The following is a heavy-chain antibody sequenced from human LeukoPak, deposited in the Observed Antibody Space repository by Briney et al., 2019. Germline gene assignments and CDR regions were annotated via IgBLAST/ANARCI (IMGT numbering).Heavy chain of an antibody. Sequence: SETLSLTCAIYGGSFIDYPWTWIRQPPGKGLEWIGQIKHGGGTKYNPSLNSRVTMSLDTSKNPFSRKMTSVTAADTATYYCASGAPGYWGQGTLVTVSS. CDR2: IKHGGGT. CDR3: ASGAPGY. V-gene: IGHV4-34*01. J-gene: IGHJ4*02. CDR1: GGSFIDYP.